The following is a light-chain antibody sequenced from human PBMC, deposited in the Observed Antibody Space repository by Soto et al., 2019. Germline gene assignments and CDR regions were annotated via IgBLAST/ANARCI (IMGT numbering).Light chain of an antibody. V-gene: IGKV3-20*01. J-gene: IGKJ3*01. CDR1: QSVDSRY. CDR2: GAS. Sequence: EIVLTQSPGTLSLSAGEGATLSCRASQSVDSRYLAWHQQKPGQAPRLLIYGASNRATGIPDRFSGSGSGTDFTLTISRLEPEDFAVYYCQQYDPSTLGFTFGPGTKVDIK. CDR3: QQYDPSTLGFT.